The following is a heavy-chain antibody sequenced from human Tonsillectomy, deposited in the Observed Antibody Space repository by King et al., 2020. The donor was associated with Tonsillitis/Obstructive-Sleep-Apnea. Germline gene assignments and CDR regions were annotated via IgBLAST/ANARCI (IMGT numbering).Heavy chain of an antibody. V-gene: IGHV4-34*01. D-gene: IGHD5-12*01. Sequence: VQLQQWGAGLLKPSETLSLTCAVYGGSFSGYYWRWIRQPPGKGLEWIGEINHSGSNNYNPSLKSRVTISVETSKNQFSLKLSSVTAADTAVYYCARGRGGYSGDDSRRWFDPWGQGTLVTVSS. CDR2: INHSGSN. J-gene: IGHJ5*02. CDR3: ARGRGGYSGDDSRRWFDP. CDR1: GGSFSGYY.